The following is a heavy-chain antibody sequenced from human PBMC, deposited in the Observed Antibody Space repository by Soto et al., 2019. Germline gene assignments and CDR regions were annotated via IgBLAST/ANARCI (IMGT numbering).Heavy chain of an antibody. CDR3: TSGASRWYPYLFDS. V-gene: IGHV1-69*01. D-gene: IGHD6-13*01. CDR2: IIPYYNTL. Sequence: QAQVVQSGAEVRKPGSSVKLSCKASEGTFNSYAIAWVRQAPGQGLEWMGGIIPYYNTLNYAQKFQDRVTITADDSTKTIYMELSSLGSDDTAVYFCTSGASRWYPYLFDSWAQGTLVTVSS. J-gene: IGHJ4*02. CDR1: EGTFNSYA.